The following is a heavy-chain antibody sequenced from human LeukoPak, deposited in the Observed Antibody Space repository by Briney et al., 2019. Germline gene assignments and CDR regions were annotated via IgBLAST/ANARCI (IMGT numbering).Heavy chain of an antibody. CDR3: AKDSIVGATDLLDYFDY. V-gene: IGHV3-9*01. CDR1: GFTFDDCA. CDR2: ISWNSGSI. Sequence: GRSLRLSCAASGFTFDDCAMHWVRQAPGKGLEWVSGISWNSGSIGYADSVKGRFTISRDNAKNSLYLQMNSLRAEDTALYYCAKDSIVGATDLLDYFDYWGQGTLVTVSS. D-gene: IGHD1-26*01. J-gene: IGHJ4*02.